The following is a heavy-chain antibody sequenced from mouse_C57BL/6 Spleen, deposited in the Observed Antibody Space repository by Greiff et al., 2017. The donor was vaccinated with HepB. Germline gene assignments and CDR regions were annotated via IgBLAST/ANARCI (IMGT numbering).Heavy chain of an antibody. CDR2: IDPENGDT. CDR3: TPGGNYRFAY. Sequence: EVQLQQSGAELVRPGASVKLSCTASGFNIKDDYMHWVKQRPEQGLEWIGWIDPENGDTEYASKFQGKATITADTSSNTAYLQLSSLTSEDTAVYYCTPGGNYRFAYWGQGTLVTVSA. J-gene: IGHJ3*01. D-gene: IGHD2-1*01. CDR1: GFNIKDDY. V-gene: IGHV14-4*01.